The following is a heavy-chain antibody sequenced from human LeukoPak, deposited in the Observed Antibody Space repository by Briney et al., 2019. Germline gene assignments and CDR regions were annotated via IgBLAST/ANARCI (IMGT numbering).Heavy chain of an antibody. CDR3: ARDGLMDV. J-gene: IGHJ6*03. CDR2: ISSNSSTT. V-gene: IGHV3-48*01. Sequence: GESLKISCVASGFTLSSYSMNWVRQAPGKGLEWISYISSNSSTTFYADSVKGRFTISRDNAKNSLYVQMNSLRAEDTAIYYCARDGLMDVWGTGTTVTVSS. CDR1: GFTLSSYS.